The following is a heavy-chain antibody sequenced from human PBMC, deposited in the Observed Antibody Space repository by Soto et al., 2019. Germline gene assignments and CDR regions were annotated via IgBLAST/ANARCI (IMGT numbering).Heavy chain of an antibody. D-gene: IGHD2-21*02. J-gene: IGHJ6*02. V-gene: IGHV4-34*01. CDR1: GGSFSGYY. CDR2: INHSGTI. CDR3: ARADRTLVTSYSLDV. Sequence: SETLSPTCAVYGGSFSGYYWTWIRQPQGKGLEWIGEINHSGTINFNPSLKSRLTISLDTSKKHFSLKLSSVTDADTAAYYCARADRTLVTSYSLDVWGQGTTVTVSS.